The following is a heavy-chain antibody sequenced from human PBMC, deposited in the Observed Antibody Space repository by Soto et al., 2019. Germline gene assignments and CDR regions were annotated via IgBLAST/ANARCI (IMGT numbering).Heavy chain of an antibody. CDR3: ARGYWEARVNWFDP. CDR2: IYHSGST. Sequence: QLQLQESGSGLVKPSQTLSLTCAVSGGSISSGGYSWSWIRQPPGKGLEWIGYIYHSGSTYYNPSLKSRVTISVDWSKNQFSLKLSSVTAADTAVYYCARGYWEARVNWFDPWGQGTLVTVSS. CDR1: GGSISSGGYS. V-gene: IGHV4-30-2*01. J-gene: IGHJ5*02. D-gene: IGHD1-26*01.